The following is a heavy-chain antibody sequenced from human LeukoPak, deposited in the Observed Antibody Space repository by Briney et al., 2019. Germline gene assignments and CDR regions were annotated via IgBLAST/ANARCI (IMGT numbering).Heavy chain of an antibody. V-gene: IGHV5-51*01. CDR3: ARHNERYSSSWYY. CDR2: IYPGDSDT. Sequence: GESLKISCKGSGYTFTIYWIGWVRQMPGKGLEWMGIIYPGDSDTRYSPSFQGQVTISADKSISTPYLQWSSLKASDTAMYYCARHNERYSSSWYYWGQGTLVTVSS. D-gene: IGHD6-13*01. CDR1: GYTFTIYW. J-gene: IGHJ4*02.